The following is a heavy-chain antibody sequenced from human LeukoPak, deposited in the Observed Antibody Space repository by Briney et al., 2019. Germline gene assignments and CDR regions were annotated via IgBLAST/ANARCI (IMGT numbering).Heavy chain of an antibody. CDR2: INPNSGGT. D-gene: IGHD3-16*01. Sequence: GASVKVSCKASGYTFTGYYMHWVRQAPGQGLEWMGWINPNSGGTNYAQKFQGRVTMTRDTSISTAYMELSRLRSDDTAVYYCARDRSRFLGLCYFDHWGQGTLVTVSS. CDR1: GYTFTGYY. V-gene: IGHV1-2*02. CDR3: ARDRSRFLGLCYFDH. J-gene: IGHJ4*02.